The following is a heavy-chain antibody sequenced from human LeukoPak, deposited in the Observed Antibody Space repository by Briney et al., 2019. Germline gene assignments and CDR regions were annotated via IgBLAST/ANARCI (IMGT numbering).Heavy chain of an antibody. D-gene: IGHD2-15*01. V-gene: IGHV6-1*01. CDR3: ARTPVVAAQDFDY. CDR2: TDYRSKWYN. Sequence: SQPLSLPCGLSGDLQHNNSAAWHWITQSPARGLEWLERTDYRSKWYNDYAVSVKSRITINPGTSKNQFSLQLNSVTPEDTAVYYCARTPVVAAQDFDYWGQGTLVTVSS. J-gene: IGHJ4*02. CDR1: GDLQHNNSAA.